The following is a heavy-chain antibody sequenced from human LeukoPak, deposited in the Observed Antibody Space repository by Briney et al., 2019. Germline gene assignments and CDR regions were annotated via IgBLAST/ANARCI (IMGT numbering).Heavy chain of an antibody. CDR2: ISGSGGST. CDR1: GFTFSRYA. CDR3: AKDLGYYFDY. V-gene: IGHV3-23*01. J-gene: IGHJ4*02. D-gene: IGHD7-27*01. Sequence: GGSLRLSCAASGFTFSRYAMSWVRQAPGKGLEWVSAISGSGGSTYYADSVKGRFTISRDNAKNTLYLQMNSLRAEDTAVYYCAKDLGYYFDYWGQGTLVTVSS.